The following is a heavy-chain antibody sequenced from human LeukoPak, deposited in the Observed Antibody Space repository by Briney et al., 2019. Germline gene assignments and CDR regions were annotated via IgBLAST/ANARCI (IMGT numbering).Heavy chain of an antibody. CDR3: ARSDYSNYVPFDY. CDR1: GYTFTGYY. J-gene: IGHJ4*02. Sequence: GASVKVSCKGSGYTFTGYYIHWVRKAPGQGLEWMGWINSNSGGTNYAQKFQGRVTMTRDTSISTAYMDLSGLRSDDTAVYYCARSDYSNYVPFDYWGQGTLVTVSS. D-gene: IGHD4-11*01. CDR2: INSNSGGT. V-gene: IGHV1-2*02.